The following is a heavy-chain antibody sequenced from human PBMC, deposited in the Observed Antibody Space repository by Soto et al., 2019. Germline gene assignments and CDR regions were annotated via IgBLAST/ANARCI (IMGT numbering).Heavy chain of an antibody. CDR1: GFTFSSYA. D-gene: IGHD6-19*01. J-gene: IGHJ4*02. CDR3: ASRSSGWYFDY. CDR2: ISGSGGST. Sequence: EVQLLESGGGLVQPGGSLRLSCAASGFTFSSYAMSWVRQAPGKGLEWVSVISGSGGSTYYADSVKGRFTISRDISKNALYLQMNCLRAEDTAVDYCASRSSGWYFDYWGQGTLVTVSS. V-gene: IGHV3-23*01.